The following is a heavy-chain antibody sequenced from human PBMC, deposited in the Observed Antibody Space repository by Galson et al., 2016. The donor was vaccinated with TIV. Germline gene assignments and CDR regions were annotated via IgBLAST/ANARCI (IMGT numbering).Heavy chain of an antibody. CDR2: VYPSGNT. J-gene: IGHJ4*02. V-gene: IGHV4-4*07. CDR1: GGSVTSSH. Sequence: SETLSLTRTVSGGSVTSSHWSWIRQPAGKGLEWIGRVYPSGNTNYSPSLKIRVTMSLDTSKNQFSLNLMSVTAADTAVYYCAKEGYSYRLSWGQGILVTISS. D-gene: IGHD5-18*01. CDR3: AKEGYSYRLS.